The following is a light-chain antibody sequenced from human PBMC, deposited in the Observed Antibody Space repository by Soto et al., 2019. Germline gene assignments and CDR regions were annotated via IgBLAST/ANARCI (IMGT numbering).Light chain of an antibody. CDR3: QGRSNWAWT. CDR1: QSVGTY. Sequence: EIVLTQSPATLSLPPGERATLSCRASQSVGTYLAWYQHKPGQAPRLLICDASNRATGIPARFSGGGSGTDFTLTISSLEPEDFAVYYCQGRSNWAWTFGQGTKVDIK. J-gene: IGKJ1*01. V-gene: IGKV3-11*01. CDR2: DAS.